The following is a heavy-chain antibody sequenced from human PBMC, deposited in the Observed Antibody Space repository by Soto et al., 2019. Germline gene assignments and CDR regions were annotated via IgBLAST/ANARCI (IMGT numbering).Heavy chain of an antibody. V-gene: IGHV4-34*01. CDR1: GGSFSGYY. D-gene: IGHD3-10*01. CDR2: INHSGST. J-gene: IGHJ4*02. CDR3: AREAYYGSGSS. Sequence: PSETLSLTCAVYGGSFSGYYWSWIRQPPGKGLEWIGEINHSGSTNYNPSLKSRVTISVDTSKNQFSLKLSSVTAADTAVYYCAREAYYGSGSSWGQGTLVTVSS.